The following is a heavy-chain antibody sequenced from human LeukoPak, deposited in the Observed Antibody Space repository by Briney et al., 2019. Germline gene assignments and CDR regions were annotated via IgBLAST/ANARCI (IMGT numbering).Heavy chain of an antibody. CDR1: GFTFSNYW. V-gene: IGHV3-7*01. Sequence: PGGSLRLSCAASGFTFSNYWLSWVRQAPGKGLEWVANIKQDGSEKYYVDSVKGRFIVSRDNAKNSLYLQMNSLRAEDTAVYYCARDRITIFGVVIVNDAFDIWGQGTMVTVSS. CDR2: IKQDGSEK. CDR3: ARDRITIFGVVIVNDAFDI. D-gene: IGHD3-3*01. J-gene: IGHJ3*02.